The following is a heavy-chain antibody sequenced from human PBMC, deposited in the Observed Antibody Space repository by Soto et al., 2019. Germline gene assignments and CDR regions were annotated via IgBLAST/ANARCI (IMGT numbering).Heavy chain of an antibody. J-gene: IGHJ3*02. CDR1: GGTFSSYA. V-gene: IGHV1-69*01. Sequence: SVKVSCKASGGTFSSYAISWVRQAPGQGLEWMGGIIPIFGTANYAQKFQGRVTITADESTSTAYMELSSLRSEDTAVYYCARDRKGSSGWYRDAFDIWGQGTMVTVSS. CDR3: ARDRKGSSGWYRDAFDI. D-gene: IGHD6-19*01. CDR2: IIPIFGTA.